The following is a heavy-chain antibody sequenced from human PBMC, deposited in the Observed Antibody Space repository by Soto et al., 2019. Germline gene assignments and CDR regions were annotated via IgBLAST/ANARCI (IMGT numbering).Heavy chain of an antibody. CDR2: INPSGST. Sequence: SETLSLTCGVYGGSFSGYFWSWIRQPPGKGLEWIGEINPSGSTNYNPSLKSRVTTSVDTSKNQFSLKLNSVTAADTAVYYCAGGKTRYLITWGQGTPVTV. D-gene: IGHD3-9*01. V-gene: IGHV4-34*01. CDR1: GGSFSGYF. J-gene: IGHJ4*02. CDR3: AGGKTRYLIT.